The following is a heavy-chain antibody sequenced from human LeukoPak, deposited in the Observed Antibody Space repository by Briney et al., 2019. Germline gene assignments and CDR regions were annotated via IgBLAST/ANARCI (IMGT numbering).Heavy chain of an antibody. CDR1: GGSVSSSSNY. Sequence: SETLSLTCSVSGGSVSSSSNYWGWIRQSPGKGLEWIGFMYYSGTTNYNPSLKSRVTISLGMSKNQFSLKLSSVTAADTAVYYCARLPMAVTPHVDYWGQGTLVTVSS. D-gene: IGHD2-21*02. CDR2: MYYSGTT. V-gene: IGHV4-61*01. CDR3: ARLPMAVTPHVDY. J-gene: IGHJ4*02.